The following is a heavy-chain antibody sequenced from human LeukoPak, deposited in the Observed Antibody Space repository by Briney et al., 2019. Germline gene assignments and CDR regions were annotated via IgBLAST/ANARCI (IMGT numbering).Heavy chain of an antibody. Sequence: GGSLRLSCAASGFTFSSYGMHWVRQAPGKGLEWVAFIRYDGSNKYYADSVKGRFTISRDNSKNTLYLQMNSLRAEDTAVYYCAKDKLPSHLVGALDYWGQGTLVTVSS. CDR1: GFTFSSYG. D-gene: IGHD1-26*01. V-gene: IGHV3-30*02. CDR2: IRYDGSNK. J-gene: IGHJ4*02. CDR3: AKDKLPSHLVGALDY.